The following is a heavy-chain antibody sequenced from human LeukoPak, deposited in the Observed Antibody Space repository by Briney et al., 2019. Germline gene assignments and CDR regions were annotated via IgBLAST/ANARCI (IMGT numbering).Heavy chain of an antibody. Sequence: SETLSLTCTVSGGSISSYYWSWLRQPAGKGLEGIGAIYPSGSPNYNPSLKSRVTMSVDTSKNQFSLKLSSVTAADTAVYYCAREGYYGSGRCSDYWGQGTLVTVSS. CDR3: AREGYYGSGRCSDY. D-gene: IGHD3-10*01. J-gene: IGHJ4*02. CDR2: IYPSGSP. CDR1: GGSISSYY. V-gene: IGHV4-4*07.